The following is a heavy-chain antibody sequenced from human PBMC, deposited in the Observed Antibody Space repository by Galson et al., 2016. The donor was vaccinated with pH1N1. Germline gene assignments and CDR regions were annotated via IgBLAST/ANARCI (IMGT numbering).Heavy chain of an antibody. J-gene: IGHJ5*02. CDR3: VRAVGVAAAA. D-gene: IGHD6-13*01. V-gene: IGHV3-7*01. CDR1: GFTLSNYW. Sequence: SLRLSCAASGFTLSNYWMHWVRQAPGKGLEWVANINQDGSQKYYVDSVKGRFTISRDNADNSLYLQMNSLIAEDTAVFYCVRAVGVAAAAWGQGTLVTVSS. CDR2: INQDGSQK.